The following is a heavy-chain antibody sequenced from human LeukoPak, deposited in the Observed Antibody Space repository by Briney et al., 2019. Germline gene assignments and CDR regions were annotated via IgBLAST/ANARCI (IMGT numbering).Heavy chain of an antibody. Sequence: ASVEVSCKVSGDTLTEFAMHWVRQAPGKGLEWMGGFDPEDGETIYAQKFQGRVIMSEDTSTDTAYMELSSLRSEDTAVYYCAADRFSIFGVVITPKNYYGMDVWGQGTTVTVSS. J-gene: IGHJ6*02. CDR2: FDPEDGET. CDR3: AADRFSIFGVVITPKNYYGMDV. CDR1: GDTLTEFA. D-gene: IGHD3-3*01. V-gene: IGHV1-24*01.